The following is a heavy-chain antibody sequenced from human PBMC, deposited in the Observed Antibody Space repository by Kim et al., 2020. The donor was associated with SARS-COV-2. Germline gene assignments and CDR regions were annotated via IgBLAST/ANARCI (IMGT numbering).Heavy chain of an antibody. D-gene: IGHD3-10*01. V-gene: IGHV4-39*01. CDR2: NYYSGTS. Sequence: SETLSLTCTVSGGSISSSSYYWGWIRQPPGKGLEWIGNNYYSGTSYYNPSLKSRVTISVDPSKNQFSLKLSSVTATDTAVYYCTRQGISMGLSWGQGTLVTVSS. J-gene: IGHJ5*02. CDR3: TRQGISMGLS. CDR1: GGSISSSSYY.